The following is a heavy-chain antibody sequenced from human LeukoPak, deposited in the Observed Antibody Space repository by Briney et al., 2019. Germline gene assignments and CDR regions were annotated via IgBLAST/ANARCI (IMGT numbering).Heavy chain of an antibody. J-gene: IGHJ4*02. Sequence: PGGSLRLSCAASGFTFSSYGMHWVRQAPGKGLEWVAVISYDGSNKYYADSVKGRFTISRDNSKNTLYLQMNSLRAEDTAAYYCAKSDEDGYKIPGIDYWGQGTLVTVSS. CDR3: AKSDEDGYKIPGIDY. CDR2: ISYDGSNK. V-gene: IGHV3-30*18. CDR1: GFTFSSYG. D-gene: IGHD5-24*01.